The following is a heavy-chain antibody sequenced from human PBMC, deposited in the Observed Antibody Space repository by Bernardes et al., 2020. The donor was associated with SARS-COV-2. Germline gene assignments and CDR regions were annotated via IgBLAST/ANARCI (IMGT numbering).Heavy chain of an antibody. CDR2: INHSGST. V-gene: IGHV4-34*01. CDR1: GGSFSGYY. Sequence: SETLSLTCAVYGGSFSGYYWSWIRQPPGKGLEWIGEINHSGSTNYNPSLKSRVTISVDTSKNQFSLKLSSVTAADTAVYYCARETGTPIALVVAATYWYFDLWGRGTLVTVSS. D-gene: IGHD2-15*01. J-gene: IGHJ2*01. CDR3: ARETGTPIALVVAATYWYFDL.